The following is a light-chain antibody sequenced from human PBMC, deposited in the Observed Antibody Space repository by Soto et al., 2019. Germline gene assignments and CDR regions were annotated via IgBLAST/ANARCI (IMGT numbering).Light chain of an antibody. CDR3: QQHDSSPWM. CDR1: QSVSNTY. CDR2: GAS. J-gene: IGKJ1*01. V-gene: IGKV3-20*01. Sequence: EFVLTQSPGTLSLSPGERATLSCRASQSVSNTYVAWYQHIPGQTPRLLIYGASNRATGIPDRFSGSGSGADFTLTISRMEPEDFAVYYCQQHDSSPWMFGQGTKVDXK.